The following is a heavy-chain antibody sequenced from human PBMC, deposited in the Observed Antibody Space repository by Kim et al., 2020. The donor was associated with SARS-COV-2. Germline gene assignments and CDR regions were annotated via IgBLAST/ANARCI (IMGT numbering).Heavy chain of an antibody. CDR1: GFTFSSYS. Sequence: GGSLRLSCAASGFTFSSYSMNWVRKAPGKGLEWVSSISSSSSYIYYADSVKGRFTISRDNAKNSLYLQMNSLRAEDTAVYYCARDRDIVATINGDYYGMDVWGQGTTVTVSS. V-gene: IGHV3-21*01. CDR2: ISSSSSYI. CDR3: ARDRDIVATINGDYYGMDV. D-gene: IGHD5-12*01. J-gene: IGHJ6*02.